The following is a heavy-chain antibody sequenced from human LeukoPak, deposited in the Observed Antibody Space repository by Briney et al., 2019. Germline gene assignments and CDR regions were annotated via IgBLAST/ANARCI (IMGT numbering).Heavy chain of an antibody. CDR3: ARHVQSPIVGVVAATLFDY. CDR1: GGSISSSSYY. V-gene: IGHV4-39*01. Sequence: SETLSLTCTVSGGSISSSSYYWGWIRQPPGKGLEWIGSIYYSGSTYYNPSLKSRVTISVDTSKNQFSLELSSVTAADTAVYYCARHVQSPIVGVVAATLFDYWGQGTLVTVSS. CDR2: IYYSGST. D-gene: IGHD2-15*01. J-gene: IGHJ4*02.